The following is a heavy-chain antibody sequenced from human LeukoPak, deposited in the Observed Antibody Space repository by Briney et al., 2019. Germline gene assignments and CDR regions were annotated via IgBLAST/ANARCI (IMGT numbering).Heavy chain of an antibody. CDR1: GGSFSGYY. D-gene: IGHD3-3*01. Sequence: PSETLSLTCAVYGGSFSGYYWSWIRPPPGKGLEWIGEINHSGSTNYNPSLKSRVTISVDTSKNQFSLKLSSVTAADTAMYYCARDKFWCYDFWSGYCRYMDVWGKGTTVTVSS. CDR3: ARDKFWCYDFWSGYCRYMDV. J-gene: IGHJ6*03. CDR2: INHSGST. V-gene: IGHV4-34*01.